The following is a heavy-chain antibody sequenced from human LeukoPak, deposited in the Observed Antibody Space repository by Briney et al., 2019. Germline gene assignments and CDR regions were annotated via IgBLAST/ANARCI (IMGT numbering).Heavy chain of an antibody. CDR2: IKLDGSEK. J-gene: IGHJ6*03. V-gene: IGHV3-7*01. CDR3: ARDTSSGYYNYYYYYMDV. CDR1: GFTFSSYW. D-gene: IGHD3-3*01. Sequence: GGSLRLSCAASGFTFSSYWMSWVRQAPGKGLEWVANIKLDGSEKYYVDSVKGRFTISRDNAKKSLYLQMNSLRDEDTAVYYCARDTSSGYYNYYYYYMDVWGKGTTVTVSS.